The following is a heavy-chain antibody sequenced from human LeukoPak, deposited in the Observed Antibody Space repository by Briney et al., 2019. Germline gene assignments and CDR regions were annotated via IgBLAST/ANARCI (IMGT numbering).Heavy chain of an antibody. D-gene: IGHD5/OR15-5a*01. J-gene: IGHJ4*02. Sequence: SETLSLTCTVSGGSISSSSYHWGWIRQPPGKGLEWIGSIYYSGSTYYNPSLKSRVTISVDTSKNQFSLKLSSVTAADTAVYYCARSVASTEPCFDYWGQGTLVTVSS. CDR2: IYYSGST. V-gene: IGHV4-39*01. CDR1: GGSISSSSYH. CDR3: ARSVASTEPCFDY.